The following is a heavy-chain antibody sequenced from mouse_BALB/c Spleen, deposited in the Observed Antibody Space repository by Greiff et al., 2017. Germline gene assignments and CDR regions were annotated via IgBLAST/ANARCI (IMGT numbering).Heavy chain of an antibody. J-gene: IGHJ4*01. Sequence: VQLQQSGPELVKPGASVRISCKASGYTFTSYYIHWVKQRPGQGLEWIGWIYPGNVNTKYNEKFKGKATLTADKSSSTAYMQLSSLTSEDSAVYFCARREDAEAMDYWGQGTSVTVSS. CDR3: ARREDAEAMDY. V-gene: IGHV1S56*01. CDR2: IYPGNVNT. CDR1: GYTFTSYY.